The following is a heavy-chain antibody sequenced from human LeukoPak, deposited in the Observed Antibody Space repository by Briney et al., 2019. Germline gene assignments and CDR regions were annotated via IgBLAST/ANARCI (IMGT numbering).Heavy chain of an antibody. CDR1: GGSIIGSY. Sequence: SETLSLTCSVSGGSIIGSYWTWIRQSPGKGLEWIGYVYNTVDMNYNPSLQSRVTIPVDMSKNHVSLRLNSVTAADTAIYYCARSRNYDSSGYNPTHYFDSWGQGALVTVSS. D-gene: IGHD3-22*01. J-gene: IGHJ4*02. CDR2: VYNTVDM. CDR3: ARSRNYDSSGYNPTHYFDS. V-gene: IGHV4-59*01.